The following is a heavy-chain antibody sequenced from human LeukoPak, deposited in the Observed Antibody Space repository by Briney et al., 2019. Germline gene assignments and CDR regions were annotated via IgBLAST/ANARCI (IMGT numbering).Heavy chain of an antibody. D-gene: IGHD6-19*01. CDR2: IKCDSGGT. CDR3: VGYMWAAGAVFVS. J-gene: IGHJ4*02. Sequence: SVKLSCNASGYTFTAYYMHWVRQAPGQGLEWMRWIKCDSGGTEYSRNYRGRVTMTRDTSISTAYMELPRLTSDGTAVYYCVGYMWAAGAVFVSWGQGTQVTVSS. CDR1: GYTFTAYY. V-gene: IGHV1-2*02.